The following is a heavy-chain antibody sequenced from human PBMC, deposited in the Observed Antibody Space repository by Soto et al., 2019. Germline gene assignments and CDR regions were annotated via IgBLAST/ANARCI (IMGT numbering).Heavy chain of an antibody. V-gene: IGHV1-2*02. CDR2: INPNSGGT. CDR1: GYTFTGYY. J-gene: IGHJ6*02. Sequence: GASVKVSCKASGYTFTGYYMHWVRQAPGQGLEWMGWINPNSGGTNYAQKLQGRVTMTRDTSISTAYMELSRLRSDDTAVYYCARDFSPMSYYDFWSGYRGGYYYYGMDVWGQGTTVTVSS. CDR3: ARDFSPMSYYDFWSGYRGGYYYYGMDV. D-gene: IGHD3-3*01.